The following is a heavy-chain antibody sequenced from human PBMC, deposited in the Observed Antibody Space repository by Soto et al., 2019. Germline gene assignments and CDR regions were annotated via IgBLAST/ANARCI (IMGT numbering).Heavy chain of an antibody. Sequence: SGPTLGEPTQTLTLTCTFSAFSLRTRGVGVGWIRQPPGKALEWLALIYWDDDKRYNPSLKSRLTITKDTSRNQVVLTMTNMDPVDTGTYYCAHGDVSYYDRSGRMGFDPWGQGTLVTVFS. CDR2: IYWDDDK. J-gene: IGHJ5*02. D-gene: IGHD3-22*01. V-gene: IGHV2-5*02. CDR3: AHGDVSYYDRSGRMGFDP. CDR1: AFSLRTRGVG.